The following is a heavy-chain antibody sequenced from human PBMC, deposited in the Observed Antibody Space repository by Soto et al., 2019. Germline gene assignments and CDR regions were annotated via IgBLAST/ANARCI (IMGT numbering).Heavy chain of an antibody. Sequence: GGSLRLSCAASGFTFSSYGMHWVRQAPGKGLEWVAVISYDGSNKYYADSVKGRFTISRDNSKNTLYLQMNSLRAEDTAVYYCAKMAAAGRLGYFDYWGQGTLVTVSS. D-gene: IGHD6-13*01. V-gene: IGHV3-30*18. J-gene: IGHJ4*02. CDR1: GFTFSSYG. CDR3: AKMAAAGRLGYFDY. CDR2: ISYDGSNK.